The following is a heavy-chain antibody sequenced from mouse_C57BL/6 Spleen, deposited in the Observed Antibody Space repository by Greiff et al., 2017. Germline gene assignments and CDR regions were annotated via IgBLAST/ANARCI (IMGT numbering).Heavy chain of an antibody. V-gene: IGHV1-81*01. CDR1: GYTFTSYG. CDR3: ATIYYEGYYAMDY. Sequence: VQLQQSGAELARPGASVKLSCKASGYTFTSYGISWVKQRTGQGLEWIGEIYPRSGNTYYNEKFKGKATLTADKSSSTAYMELRSLTSEDSAVYFCATIYYEGYYAMDYWGQGTSVTVSS. CDR2: IYPRSGNT. J-gene: IGHJ4*01. D-gene: IGHD2-4*01.